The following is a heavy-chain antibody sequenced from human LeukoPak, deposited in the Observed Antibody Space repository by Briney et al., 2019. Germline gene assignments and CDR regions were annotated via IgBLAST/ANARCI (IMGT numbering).Heavy chain of an antibody. V-gene: IGHV3-33*01. CDR3: ARDRGYTYGHPLDY. Sequence: GRSLRLSCAASGFTFSTYVIHWVRQAPGKGLEWVAFIWHDGSNIYYGDSVKDRFTISRDNAKNTLYLQMDSLRDEDTAVYYCARDRGYTYGHPLDYWGQGTLVTVSS. CDR2: IWHDGSNI. D-gene: IGHD5-18*01. CDR1: GFTFSTYV. J-gene: IGHJ4*02.